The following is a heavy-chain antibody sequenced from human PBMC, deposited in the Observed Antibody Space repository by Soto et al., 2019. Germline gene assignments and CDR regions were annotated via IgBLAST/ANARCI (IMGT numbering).Heavy chain of an antibody. J-gene: IGHJ6*04. Sequence: SVKVSCKASGGTFSSYAISWVRQAPGQGLEWMGGIIPIFGTANYAQKFQGRVTITADESTSTAYMELSSLRSEDTAVYYCARKGDGYSKYYYYDCGRDVWGRGTTVTVSS. CDR2: IIPIFGTA. CDR3: ARKGDGYSKYYYYDCGRDV. V-gene: IGHV1-69*13. D-gene: IGHD5-18*01. CDR1: GGTFSSYA.